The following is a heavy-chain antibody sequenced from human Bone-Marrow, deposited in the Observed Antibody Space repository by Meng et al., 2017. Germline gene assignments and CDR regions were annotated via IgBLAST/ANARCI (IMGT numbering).Heavy chain of an antibody. V-gene: IGHV4-59*01. Sequence: SETLSLTCTVSGGSISSYYWSWIRQPPGKGLEWIGYIYYSGSTNYNPSLKSRVTISVDTSKNQFSLKLSSMTAADTAVYYCARDSGIAVAGTPPKGFLYYWGQGTLVTVSS. CDR2: IYYSGST. D-gene: IGHD6-19*01. J-gene: IGHJ4*02. CDR1: GGSISSYY. CDR3: ARDSGIAVAGTPPKGFLYY.